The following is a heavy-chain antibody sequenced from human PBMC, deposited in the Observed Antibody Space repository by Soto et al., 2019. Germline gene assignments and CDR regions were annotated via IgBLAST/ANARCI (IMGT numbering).Heavy chain of an antibody. CDR3: ARDCYYGSGTQDY. Sequence: GGSLRLSCAASGFTFSSYAMHWVRQAPGKGLEWVAVISYDGSNKYYADSVKGRFTISRDNSKNTLYLQMNSLRAEDTAVYYCARDCYYGSGTQDYWGQGTLVTVSS. CDR1: GFTFSSYA. V-gene: IGHV3-30-3*01. J-gene: IGHJ4*02. CDR2: ISYDGSNK. D-gene: IGHD3-10*01.